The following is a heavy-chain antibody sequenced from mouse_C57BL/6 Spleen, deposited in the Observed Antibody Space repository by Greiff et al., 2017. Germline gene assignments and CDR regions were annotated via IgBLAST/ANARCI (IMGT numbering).Heavy chain of an antibody. CDR2: IHPNSGST. Sequence: QVQLQQPGAELVKPGASVKLSCKASGYTFTSYWMHWVKQRPGQGLEWIGMIHPNSGSTNYNEKVKSKATLTVDKSSSTAYMQLSSLTSEDSAVYYCAILRGIYYVDYWGQGTTLTVSS. CDR1: GYTFTSYW. V-gene: IGHV1-64*01. J-gene: IGHJ2*01. CDR3: AILRGIYYVDY. D-gene: IGHD1-1*01.